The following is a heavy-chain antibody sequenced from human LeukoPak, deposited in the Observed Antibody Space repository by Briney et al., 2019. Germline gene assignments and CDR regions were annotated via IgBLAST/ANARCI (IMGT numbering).Heavy chain of an antibody. D-gene: IGHD2-15*01. CDR2: INYSGNT. CDR1: GGSLSGYY. V-gene: IGHV4-34*01. J-gene: IGHJ4*02. Sequence: SETLSLTCAVYGGSLSGYYWTWIRQTPGKGLEWIGEINYSGNTNYNRSLKSRVTISADTSKNQFSLRLSSVTAADTAVYYCARRGTAYCRGGNCYSDKYFDYWGQGTQVTVSS. CDR3: ARRGTAYCRGGNCYSDKYFDY.